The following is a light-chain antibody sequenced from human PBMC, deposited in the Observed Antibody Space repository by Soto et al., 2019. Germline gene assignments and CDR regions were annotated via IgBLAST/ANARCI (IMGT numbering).Light chain of an antibody. CDR2: DAS. CDR3: QQFYNLPYT. V-gene: IGKV1-33*01. J-gene: IGKJ2*01. CDR1: QEISNY. Sequence: DIQMTQSLSSLSASVGDRVTITCQASQEISNYVNWYQQKPGKAPNLLVYDASNLQTGVPSRFSGSGSGTVFTFTISSLQPEDIATYFCQQFYNLPYTFGQGTKLQIK.